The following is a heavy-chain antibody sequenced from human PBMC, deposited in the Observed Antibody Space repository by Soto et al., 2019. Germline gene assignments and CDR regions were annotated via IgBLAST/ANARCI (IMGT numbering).Heavy chain of an antibody. CDR1: AFSLSTSGVG. CDR2: IYWNDDK. J-gene: IGHJ6*02. D-gene: IGHD6-13*01. CDR3: AHSDSSSWYDPGYYYYGMDV. V-gene: IGHV2-5*01. Sequence: SGPTLLNPTQTLKLPCTFSAFSLSTSGVGGGWIRQPRGKFLEWLALIYWNDDKRYSPSLKSRLTITKDTSKNQVVLTMTIMDPVDTATYYCAHSDSSSWYDPGYYYYGMDVWGQGTTVTVSS.